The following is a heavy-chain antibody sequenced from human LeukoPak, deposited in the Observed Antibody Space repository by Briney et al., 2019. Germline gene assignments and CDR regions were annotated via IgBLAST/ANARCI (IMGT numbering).Heavy chain of an antibody. Sequence: ASVKVSCKASGYTFTNYDIMWVRQATGQGPEWMGWMNSNSGNTGYAQKFQGRVTMTRDTSINTAYMELHSLTSEDTAIYYCTRGRGPNTAWDFQDWGQGTRVTVSS. CDR3: TRGRGPNTAWDFQD. CDR1: GYTFTNYD. J-gene: IGHJ1*01. V-gene: IGHV1-8*01. D-gene: IGHD2-21*02. CDR2: MNSNSGNT.